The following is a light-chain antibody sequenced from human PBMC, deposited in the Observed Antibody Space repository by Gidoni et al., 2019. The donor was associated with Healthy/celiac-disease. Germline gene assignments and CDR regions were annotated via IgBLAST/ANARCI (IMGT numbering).Light chain of an antibody. J-gene: IGLJ3*02. CDR2: GNS. Sequence: QSVLTQPPSVSGAPGQRVPISCTGSSSNIGAGYDVHWYQQLPGTAPKLLIYGNSNRPSGVPDRFSGFKSGTSASLAITGLQAEDEADYYCQSYDSSLSGFWVFGGGTKLTVL. CDR3: QSYDSSLSGFWV. V-gene: IGLV1-40*01. CDR1: SSNIGAGYD.